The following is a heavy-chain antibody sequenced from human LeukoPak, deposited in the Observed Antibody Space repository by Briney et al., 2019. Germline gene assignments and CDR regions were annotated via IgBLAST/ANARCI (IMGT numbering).Heavy chain of an antibody. Sequence: SETLSLTCTVSGGSISSGSYFWSWIRQPAGKGLEWIGRIYTSGTTNYNPSLKSRVTISVDTSKNQFFLKLSSVTAADTAVYYCARGLWFGELLYSLDYWGQGTLVTVSS. J-gene: IGHJ4*02. CDR1: GGSISSGSYF. CDR2: IYTSGTT. V-gene: IGHV4-61*02. CDR3: ARGLWFGELLYSLDY. D-gene: IGHD3-10*01.